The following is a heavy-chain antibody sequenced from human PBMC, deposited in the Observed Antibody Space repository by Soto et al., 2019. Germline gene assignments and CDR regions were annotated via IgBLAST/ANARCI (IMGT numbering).Heavy chain of an antibody. V-gene: IGHV1-18*01. Sequence: QVQLVQSGAEVKKPGASVKVSCKASGYTFTSYGISWVRQAPGQGLEWMGWISAYNGNTNYAQKLQGRVTMTTDTSTRTAYMELRSLRSDDTAVYYCARDWAPSYYGSAGPPYYYGMDVWGQGTTVTVSS. CDR1: GYTFTSYG. D-gene: IGHD3-10*01. J-gene: IGHJ6*02. CDR3: ARDWAPSYYGSAGPPYYYGMDV. CDR2: ISAYNGNT.